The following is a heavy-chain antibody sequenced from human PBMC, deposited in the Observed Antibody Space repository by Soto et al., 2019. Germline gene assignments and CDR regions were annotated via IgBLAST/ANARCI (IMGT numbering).Heavy chain of an antibody. Sequence: GGSLRLSCAASGFAFVDRPMTWVRQAPGKALEWVSTINEIGANTHYPDSVKGRFTISRDNSQNTVDLQMNSLRADDTALYYCVSWVSANFDFWGRGTLVPVSS. CDR3: VSWVSANFDF. CDR1: GFAFVDRP. J-gene: IGHJ4*02. V-gene: IGHV3-23*01. CDR2: INEIGANT. D-gene: IGHD2-8*01.